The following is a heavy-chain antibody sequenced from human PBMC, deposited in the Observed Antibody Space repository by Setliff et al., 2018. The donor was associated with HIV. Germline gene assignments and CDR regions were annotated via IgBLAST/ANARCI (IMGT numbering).Heavy chain of an antibody. V-gene: IGHV3-7*01. CDR2: IGQDGSEK. CDR3: ARPFDQ. Sequence: GGSLRLSCAASRFDFNNYWMCWVRQAPGKGLEWVANIGQDGSEKNYVDSVKGRFTISRDNAKNSLYLQMTSLRVVDTAVYYCARPFDQWGQGALVTVSS. J-gene: IGHJ4*02. CDR1: RFDFNNYW.